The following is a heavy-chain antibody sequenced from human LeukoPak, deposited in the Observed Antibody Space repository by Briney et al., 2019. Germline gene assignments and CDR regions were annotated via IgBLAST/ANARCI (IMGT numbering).Heavy chain of an antibody. Sequence: PGGSLRLSCAMSGFTLTSTGMHWVRQAPGKGLEWVAFMHYDGRNILYADSVKGRFSISTDNSKNMVYLQMSSLRAEDTAVYYCAKVTMGDXXFDPWXXXTLVTVS. CDR2: MHYDGRNI. CDR3: AKVTMGDXXFDP. J-gene: IGHJ5*02. V-gene: IGHV3-30*02. CDR1: GFTLTSTG.